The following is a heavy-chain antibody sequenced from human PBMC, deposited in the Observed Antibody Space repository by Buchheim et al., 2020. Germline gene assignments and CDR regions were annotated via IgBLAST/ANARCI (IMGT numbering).Heavy chain of an antibody. J-gene: IGHJ4*02. Sequence: EVQLVESGGGLVQPGGSLRLSCAASGFTFSNYWMHWVRQAPGKGLVWVSRIYNGGSGTSYADFVKGRFTMSSDNAKNTLYLQMNSLRAEDTAVYYCARMSYDLWGGYYIDYWGQGAL. CDR3: ARMSYDLWGGYYIDY. CDR1: GFTFSNYW. V-gene: IGHV3-74*01. D-gene: IGHD3-3*01. CDR2: IYNGGSGT.